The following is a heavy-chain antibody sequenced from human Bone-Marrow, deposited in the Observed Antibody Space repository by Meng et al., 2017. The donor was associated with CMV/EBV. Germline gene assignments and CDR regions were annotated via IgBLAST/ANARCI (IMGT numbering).Heavy chain of an antibody. CDR1: GFTFSSYS. CDR2: ISSSSTI. J-gene: IGHJ4*02. V-gene: IGHV3-48*04. D-gene: IGHD6-6*01. CDR3: ARSYLSSSDLDY. Sequence: GESLKISCAASGFTFSSYSMNWVRQAPGKGLEWVSYISSSSTIYYADSVKGRFTISRDNAKNSLYLQMNSLRAEDTAVYYCARSYLSSSDLDYWGQGTLVTVSS.